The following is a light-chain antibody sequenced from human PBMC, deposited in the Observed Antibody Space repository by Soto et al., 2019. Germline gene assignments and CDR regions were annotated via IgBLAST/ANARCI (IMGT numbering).Light chain of an antibody. CDR3: AAWDDSLNGPL. Sequence: QSVLTQPPSASGTPGQRVTISCSGSSSNIASNTVNWYQQLPGTAPKLLIYNNNHRPSGVLDRFSGSKSGTSASLAISGLQSEDEPDYYCAAWDDSLNGPLFGGGTKVTVL. CDR2: NNN. J-gene: IGLJ2*01. CDR1: SSNIASNT. V-gene: IGLV1-44*01.